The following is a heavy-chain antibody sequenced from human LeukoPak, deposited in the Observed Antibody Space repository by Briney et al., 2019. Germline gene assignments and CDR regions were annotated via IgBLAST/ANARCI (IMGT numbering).Heavy chain of an antibody. J-gene: IGHJ4*02. D-gene: IGHD6-19*01. CDR3: AAVAGTWAFDY. CDR1: GFTFSNYG. CDR2: ISYDGSNK. V-gene: IGHV3-30*03. Sequence: GGSLRLSCAASGFTFSNYGMHWVRQAPGKGLEGVAVISYDGSNKYYADSVKGRFTISRDNSKDTLYLQMNSLRAEDTAVYYCAAVAGTWAFDYWGQGTLVTVSS.